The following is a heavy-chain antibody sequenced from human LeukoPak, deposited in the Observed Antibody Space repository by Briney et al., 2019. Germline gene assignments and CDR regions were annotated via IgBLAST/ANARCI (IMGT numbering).Heavy chain of an antibody. J-gene: IGHJ4*02. CDR3: ARESQLLYYYGSGSPFDY. V-gene: IGHV3-74*01. Sequence: PGGSLRLSCAASGFTFSSYSMNWVRQAPGKGLVWVSRINSDGSSTSYADSVKGRFTISRDNAKNTLYLQMNSLRAEDTAVYYCARESQLLYYYGSGSPFDYWGQGTLVTVSS. CDR1: GFTFSSYS. CDR2: INSDGSST. D-gene: IGHD3-10*01.